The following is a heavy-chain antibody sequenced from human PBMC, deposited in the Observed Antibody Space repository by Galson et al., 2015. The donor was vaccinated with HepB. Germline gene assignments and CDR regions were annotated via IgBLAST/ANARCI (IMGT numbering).Heavy chain of an antibody. V-gene: IGHV4-39*01. D-gene: IGHD3-22*01. CDR1: GGSISSSSYY. CDR3: ARQTGDSSGYYLYYFDY. Sequence: ETLSLTCTVSGGSISSSSYYWGWIHQPPGKGLEWIGSMYYSGSTYYNPSLKRRVTISVDTSKNQFSLKLSSVTAADTAVYYCARQTGDSSGYYLYYFDYWGQGTLVTVSS. CDR2: MYYSGST. J-gene: IGHJ4*02.